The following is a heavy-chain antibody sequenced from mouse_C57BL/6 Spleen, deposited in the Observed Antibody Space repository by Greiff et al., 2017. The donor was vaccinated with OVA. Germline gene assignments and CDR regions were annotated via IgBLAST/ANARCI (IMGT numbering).Heavy chain of an antibody. CDR3: ARGTVARWYFDV. V-gene: IGHV1-61*01. Sequence: VQLQQPGAELVRPGSSVKLSCKASGYTFTSYWMDWVKQRPGQGLEWIGNIYPSDSETHYNQKFKDKATLTVDKSSSTAYMQLSSLTSEDSAVYYCARGTVARWYFDVWGTGTTVTVSS. CDR2: IYPSDSET. CDR1: GYTFTSYW. D-gene: IGHD1-1*01. J-gene: IGHJ1*03.